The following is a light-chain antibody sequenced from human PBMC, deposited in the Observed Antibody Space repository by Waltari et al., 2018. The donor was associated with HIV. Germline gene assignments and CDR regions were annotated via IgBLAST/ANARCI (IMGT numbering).Light chain of an antibody. CDR1: QGISAA. J-gene: IGKJ5*01. V-gene: IGKV1-13*02. CDR2: DVS. CDR3: QQFNSYPLT. Sequence: IQMTQSPSSLSASVGDTVIITCRTSQGISAALAWYRQKPGKTPELLIYDVSTLQSGVPSKFSGSGSGTDFTLTINSLQPEDSATYYCQQFNSYPLTFGQGTRLEIK.